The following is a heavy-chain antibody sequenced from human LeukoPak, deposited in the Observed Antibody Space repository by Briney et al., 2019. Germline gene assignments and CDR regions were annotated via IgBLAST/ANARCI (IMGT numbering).Heavy chain of an antibody. CDR1: GFTFSSYA. CDR3: AKPGISYYDFWSG. CDR2: ISGSGGST. V-gene: IGHV3-23*01. J-gene: IGHJ3*01. Sequence: GGSLKLSCAASGFTFSSYAMSWVRQAPGKGLEWVSAISGSGGSTYYADSVKGRFTISRDNSKNTLYLQMNSLRAEDTAVYYCAKPGISYYDFWSGWGQGTMVTVSS. D-gene: IGHD3-3*01.